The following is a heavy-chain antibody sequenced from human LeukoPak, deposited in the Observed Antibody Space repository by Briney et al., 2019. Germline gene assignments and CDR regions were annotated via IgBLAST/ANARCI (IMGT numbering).Heavy chain of an antibody. CDR2: INHSGST. CDR1: GGSFSGYY. V-gene: IGHV4-34*01. D-gene: IGHD3-3*01. CDR3: ARDFRGSVDAFDI. J-gene: IGHJ3*02. Sequence: SETLSLTCAVYGGSFSGYYWIWIRQPPGKGLEWIGEINHSGSTNYNPSLKSRVTISVDTSTKQFSLKLSSVTAADTAVYYCARDFRGSVDAFDIWGQGTMVAVSS.